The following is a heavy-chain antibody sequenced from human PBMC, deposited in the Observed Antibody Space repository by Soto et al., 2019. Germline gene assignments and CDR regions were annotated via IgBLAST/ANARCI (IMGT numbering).Heavy chain of an antibody. Sequence: EVQLVESGGGLVQPGRSLRLSCAASGFTFDDYAMHWVRQAPGKGLEWVSGISWNSGSIGYADSVKGRFTISRDNAKNSLYLQMNSLRAEDTALYDCAKDIAFDYYYMDVWGKGTTVTVSS. CDR3: AKDIAFDYYYMDV. CDR2: ISWNSGSI. CDR1: GFTFDDYA. V-gene: IGHV3-9*01. J-gene: IGHJ6*03.